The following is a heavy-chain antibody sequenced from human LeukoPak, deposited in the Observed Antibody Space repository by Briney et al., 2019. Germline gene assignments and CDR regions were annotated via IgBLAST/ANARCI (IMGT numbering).Heavy chain of an antibody. Sequence: SETLSLTCPVSGGSISSSYWSWIRQPPGKGLEWIGYIYYSGSTYYNPSLKSRVTISVDTSKNQFSLKLSSVTAADTAVYYCAREKTFLDYWGQGTLVTVSS. CDR3: AREKTFLDY. J-gene: IGHJ4*02. CDR1: GGSISSSY. CDR2: IYYSGST. D-gene: IGHD3-3*01. V-gene: IGHV4-59*12.